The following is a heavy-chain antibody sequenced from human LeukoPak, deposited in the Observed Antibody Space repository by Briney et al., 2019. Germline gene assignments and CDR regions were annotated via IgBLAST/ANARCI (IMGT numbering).Heavy chain of an antibody. Sequence: ASVKVSCKASGYTYTSHELNWLRPASGKGREWMGWINPNSGNTGYAQKFQGRVTMTRNTSISTAYMELSSLRSDDTAVYYCARGLAVAGTGYWGRGTLVTVSS. CDR3: ARGLAVAGTGY. CDR2: INPNSGNT. D-gene: IGHD6-19*01. V-gene: IGHV1-8*01. J-gene: IGHJ4*02. CDR1: GYTYTSHE.